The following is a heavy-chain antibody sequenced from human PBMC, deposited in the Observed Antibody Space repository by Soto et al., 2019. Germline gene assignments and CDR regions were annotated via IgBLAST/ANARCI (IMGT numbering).Heavy chain of an antibody. Sequence: EVLLLESGGDLVQPGGSLRLSCAASGFTFSSYAMTWVRQAPGKGLEWVSSITGSGGTTYFGDSVKGRFPISRDSSKNTVSLQMGGLTAEDPAVYYCAQPLCYMNGVVEYWGHGTLDTVSS. CDR2: ITGSGGTT. D-gene: IGHD3-16*02. J-gene: IGHJ4*01. CDR3: AQPLCYMNGVVEY. CDR1: GFTFSSYA. V-gene: IGHV3-23*01.